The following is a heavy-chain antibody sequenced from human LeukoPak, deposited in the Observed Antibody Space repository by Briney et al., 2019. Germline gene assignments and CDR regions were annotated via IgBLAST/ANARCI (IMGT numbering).Heavy chain of an antibody. J-gene: IGHJ3*02. CDR1: GFTFSSYG. CDR3: AKDGRGYCSSTSCYGVGGAFDI. V-gene: IGHV3-30*02. Sequence: GGSLRLSCAASGFTFSSYGMHWVRQAPGKGLEWVAFIRYDGSNKYYADSVKGRFTISRDNSKNTLYLQMNSLRAEDTAVYYCAKDGRGYCSSTSCYGVGGAFDIWGQGTMVTVSS. D-gene: IGHD2-2*01. CDR2: IRYDGSNK.